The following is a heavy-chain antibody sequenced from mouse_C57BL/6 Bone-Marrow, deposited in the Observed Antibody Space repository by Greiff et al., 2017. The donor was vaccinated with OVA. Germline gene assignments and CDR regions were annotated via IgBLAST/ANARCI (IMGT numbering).Heavy chain of an antibody. V-gene: IGHV5-4*03. CDR2: ISDGGSYN. J-gene: IGHJ3*01. Sequence: EVMLVESGGGLVKPGGSLKLSCAASGFTFSSYAMSWVRQTPEQRLEWVATISDGGSYNYYPDNVKGRFTLSRDNAKNTLYLQMSHLKSEDTAMYCCARRRVLSFAYWGQGTLVTVSA. CDR3: ARRRVLSFAY. CDR1: GFTFSSYA.